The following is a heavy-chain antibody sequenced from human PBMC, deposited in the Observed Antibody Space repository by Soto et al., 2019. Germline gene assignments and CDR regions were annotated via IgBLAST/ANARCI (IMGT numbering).Heavy chain of an antibody. CDR2: IWYDGSNK. CDR3: ARGPLSRDFWSGYSSYYYYMDV. CDR1: GFTFSSYG. D-gene: IGHD3-3*01. J-gene: IGHJ6*03. Sequence: GGSLRLSCAASGFTFSSYGMHWVRQAPGKGLEWVAVIWYDGSNKYYADSVKGRFTISRDNSKNTLYLQMNSLRAEDTAVYYCARGPLSRDFWSGYSSYYYYMDVWGKGTTVTVSS. V-gene: IGHV3-33*01.